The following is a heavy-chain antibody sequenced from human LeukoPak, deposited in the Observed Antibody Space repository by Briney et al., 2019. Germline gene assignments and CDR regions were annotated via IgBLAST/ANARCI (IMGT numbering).Heavy chain of an antibody. Sequence: GGSLRLSCVVSGFTLRSFAIHWVRQAPGKGLEWVALIRHDETNQYYADSVQGRFTISRDTSRNTVYLQMNNLRVEDTAVYYCAKEYTPSSPLGEFASWGKGTLVTVSS. J-gene: IGHJ1*01. CDR3: AKEYTPSSPLGEFAS. CDR1: GFTLRSFA. D-gene: IGHD6-6*01. V-gene: IGHV3-30*02. CDR2: IRHDETNQ.